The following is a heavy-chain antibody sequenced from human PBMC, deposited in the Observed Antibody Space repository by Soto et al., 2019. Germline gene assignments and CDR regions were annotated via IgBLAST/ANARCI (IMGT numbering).Heavy chain of an antibody. Sequence: GASVKVSCKASGGTFSSYAISWVRQAPGQGLEWMGGIIPIFGTANYAQKFQGRVTITADESTSTAYMELSSLRSEDTAVYYCARGNYYDSSGYYPLYYYYGMDVWGQGTTVTVSS. J-gene: IGHJ6*02. CDR2: IIPIFGTA. V-gene: IGHV1-69*13. CDR3: ARGNYYDSSGYYPLYYYYGMDV. CDR1: GGTFSSYA. D-gene: IGHD3-22*01.